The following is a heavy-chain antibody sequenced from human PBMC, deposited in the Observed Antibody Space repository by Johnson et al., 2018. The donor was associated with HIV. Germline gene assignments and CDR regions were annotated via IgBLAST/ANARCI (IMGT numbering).Heavy chain of an antibody. Sequence: QVQLVESGGGVVQPGRSLRLSCAASGFTFSSYAMHWVRQAPGKGLEWVTFIQYDGSNKYYADSVKGRFTISRDNSKNTLYLQMNSLKTEDTAVYYCTSRRDGYNLIGIWGQGTMVTVSS. D-gene: IGHD5-24*01. CDR2: IQYDGSNK. V-gene: IGHV3-30*04. CDR1: GFTFSSYA. CDR3: TSRRDGYNLIGI. J-gene: IGHJ3*02.